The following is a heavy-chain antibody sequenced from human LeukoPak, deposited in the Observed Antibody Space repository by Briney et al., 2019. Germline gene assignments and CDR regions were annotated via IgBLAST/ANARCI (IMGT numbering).Heavy chain of an antibody. CDR2: ISSSSSTI. V-gene: IGHV3-48*01. Sequence: PGGSLRLSCAASGFTFSSYSMNWVRQAPGKGLEWVSYISSSSSTIYYADSVKGRFTISRDNAKNSLYLQMNSLRAEDTAVYYCARDRYSYGYSEYYFDYWGQGTLVTVSS. J-gene: IGHJ4*02. CDR3: ARDRYSYGYSEYYFDY. D-gene: IGHD5-18*01. CDR1: GFTFSSYS.